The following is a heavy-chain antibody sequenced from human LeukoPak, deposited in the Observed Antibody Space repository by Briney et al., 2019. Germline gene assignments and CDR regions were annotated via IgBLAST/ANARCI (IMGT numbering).Heavy chain of an antibody. V-gene: IGHV4-30-2*01. CDR2: IYHSGST. CDR3: ARDPLGVVVVPAAIHWYFDL. D-gene: IGHD2-2*01. CDR1: GGSISSGGYY. Sequence: SETLSLTCTVSGGSISSGGYYWSWIRQPPGKGLEWIGYIYHSGSTYYNPSLKSRVTISVDRSKNQFSLKLSSVTAADTAVYYCARDPLGVVVVPAAIHWYFDLWGRGTLVTVSS. J-gene: IGHJ2*01.